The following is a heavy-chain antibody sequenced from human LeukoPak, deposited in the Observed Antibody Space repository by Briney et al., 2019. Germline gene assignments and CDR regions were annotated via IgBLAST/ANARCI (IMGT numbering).Heavy chain of an antibody. CDR3: ARWRTVTTPFDP. CDR2: TIPIFGTA. D-gene: IGHD4-17*01. V-gene: IGHV1-69*13. J-gene: IGHJ5*02. Sequence: GASVKVSCKASGGTFSSYAISWVRQAPGQGLEWMGGTIPIFGTANYAQKFQGRVTITADESTSTAYMELSSLRFEDTAVYYCARWRTVTTPFDPWGQGTLVTVSS. CDR1: GGTFSSYA.